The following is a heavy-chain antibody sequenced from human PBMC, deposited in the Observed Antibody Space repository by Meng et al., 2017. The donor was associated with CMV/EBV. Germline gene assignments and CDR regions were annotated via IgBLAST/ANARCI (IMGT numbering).Heavy chain of an antibody. V-gene: IGHV4-39*07. CDR2: IYYSGST. J-gene: IGHJ6*02. D-gene: IGHD6-13*01. CDR1: GGSISSSSYY. Sequence: SETLSLTCTVSGGSISSSSYYWGSIRQPPGKGLEWIGSIYYSGSTYYNPSLKSRVTISVDTSKNQFSLKLSSVTAADTAVYYCARGIIAAAASSVDYYYYGMDVWGQGTTVTVSS. CDR3: ARGIIAAAASSVDYYYYGMDV.